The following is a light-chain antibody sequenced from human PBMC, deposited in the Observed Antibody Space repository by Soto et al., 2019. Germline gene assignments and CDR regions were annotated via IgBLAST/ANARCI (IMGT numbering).Light chain of an antibody. CDR1: SIDVGNYNL. CDR2: EGT. J-gene: IGLJ1*01. CDR3: CAYASTCPHV. Sequence: QSALTQPASVSGSPGQSIAISCTGTSIDVGNYNLVSWYQQHSGKAHKLMIYEGTKRPSGVSDRFSGSKSGNTASLTISGLQDEDEADYYCCAYASTCPHVFGTGTKRTVL. V-gene: IGLV2-23*01.